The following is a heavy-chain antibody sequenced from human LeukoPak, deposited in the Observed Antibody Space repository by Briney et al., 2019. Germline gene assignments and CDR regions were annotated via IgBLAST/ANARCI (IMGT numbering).Heavy chain of an antibody. CDR3: VKEAVTPHIDY. CDR2: ITNSGGST. Sequence: PGGSLRLSCVVSGFAFGDYAMGWVRQAPGKGLEWVSAITNSGGSTYYADSVQGRFTISRDNPKNTLYLQMESLRVEDTAVYYCVKEAVTPHIDYWGQGTLVTVSS. CDR1: GFAFGDYA. V-gene: IGHV3-23*01. D-gene: IGHD6-19*01. J-gene: IGHJ4*02.